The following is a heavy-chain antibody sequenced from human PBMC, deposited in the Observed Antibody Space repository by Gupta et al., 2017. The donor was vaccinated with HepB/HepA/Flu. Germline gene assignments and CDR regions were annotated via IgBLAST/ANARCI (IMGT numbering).Heavy chain of an antibody. J-gene: IGHJ5*02. CDR1: GGTFVNLA. Sequence: VRKPGSSVKVSCQSSGGTFVNLAVNWVRQAPGQGFEWMGVIIPIFGTPNYAQKFQGRVTITAAESTWTAYMEMSRLRPEATAVYDCARVPDATEADWSDPWGQGTRGTVSS. CDR3: ARVPDATEADWSDP. V-gene: IGHV1-69*01. CDR2: IIPIFGTP. D-gene: IGHD2-21*02.